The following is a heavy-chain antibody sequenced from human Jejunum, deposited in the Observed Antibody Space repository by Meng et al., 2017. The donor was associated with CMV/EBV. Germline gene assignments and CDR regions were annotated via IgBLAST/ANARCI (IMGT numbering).Heavy chain of an antibody. CDR2: IKSDGIST. D-gene: IGHD3-3*01. CDR1: FTFSSYW. Sequence: FTFSSYWMHWVRQAPGKGLVWVSRIKSDGISTTYADSVKGRFTISRDNAKNTVYLQMNSLRAEDTAVYYCARVSYDFWSDYYIDYWGQGTLVTVSS. CDR3: ARVSYDFWSDYYIDY. V-gene: IGHV3-74*01. J-gene: IGHJ4*02.